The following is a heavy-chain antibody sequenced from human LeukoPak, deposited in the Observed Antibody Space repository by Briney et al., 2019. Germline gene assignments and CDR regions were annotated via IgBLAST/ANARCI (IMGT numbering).Heavy chain of an antibody. D-gene: IGHD6-6*01. CDR2: IIPIFGTA. V-gene: IGHV1-69*13. CDR1: GDTFSTYT. CDR3: ARGGVGSSSGLVDY. Sequence: ASVKVSCKASGDTFSTYTISWVRQAPGQGLEWMGGIIPIFGTANYAQKFQGRVTITADESTSTAYMELSSLTSEDTAVYYCARGGVGSSSGLVDYWGQGTLVTVSS. J-gene: IGHJ4*02.